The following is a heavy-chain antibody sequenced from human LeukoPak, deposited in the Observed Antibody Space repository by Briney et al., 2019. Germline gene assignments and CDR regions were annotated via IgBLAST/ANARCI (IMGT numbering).Heavy chain of an antibody. D-gene: IGHD6-19*01. Sequence: GGSLRLSCATSGFTFSSYAMSWVRQAPGKGLEWVSAVSGSGDSTYYADSVKGRFTISRDNSKNTLYLQMNSLRAEDTAVYYCARAPIAVAGTRQPVDYWGQGTLVTVSS. CDR2: VSGSGDST. J-gene: IGHJ4*02. CDR3: ARAPIAVAGTRQPVDY. V-gene: IGHV3-23*01. CDR1: GFTFSSYA.